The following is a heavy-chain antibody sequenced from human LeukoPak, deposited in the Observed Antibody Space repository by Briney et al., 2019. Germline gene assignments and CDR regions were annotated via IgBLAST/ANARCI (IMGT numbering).Heavy chain of an antibody. Sequence: ASVKVSCKASGYTFTGYYMHWVRQAPGQGLEWMGWINTNTGNPTYAQGFTGRFVFSLDTSVSTAYLQISSLKAEDTAVYYCARSRRVVITDFDYWGQGTLVTVSS. D-gene: IGHD3-22*01. CDR3: ARSRRVVITDFDY. J-gene: IGHJ4*02. CDR1: GYTFTGYY. V-gene: IGHV7-4-1*02. CDR2: INTNTGNP.